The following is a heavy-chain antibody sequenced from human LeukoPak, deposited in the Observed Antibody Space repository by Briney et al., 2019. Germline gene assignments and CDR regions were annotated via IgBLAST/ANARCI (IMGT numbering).Heavy chain of an antibody. Sequence: SETLSLTCTVSGGSISSNYWSWIRQPPGKGLEWIGYICYSGSTNYNPSLKRRVTISLDTSKSQFSLKLRSVTAADTAVYYCARSGLDSRYYFGMDVWGQGTTVTVSS. CDR3: ARSGLDSRYYFGMDV. CDR2: ICYSGST. D-gene: IGHD5-12*01. J-gene: IGHJ6*02. V-gene: IGHV4-59*01. CDR1: GGSISSNY.